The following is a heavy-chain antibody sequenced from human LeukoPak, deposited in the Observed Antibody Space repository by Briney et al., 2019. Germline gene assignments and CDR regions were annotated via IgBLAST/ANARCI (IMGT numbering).Heavy chain of an antibody. D-gene: IGHD2-2*03. J-gene: IGHJ4*02. V-gene: IGHV4-4*07. CDR1: GGSISSYY. CDR2: IDTSGST. CDR3: ARTGVLDYLYYFDY. Sequence: SETLSLTCTVSGGSISSYYWSWIRQPAGKGLGWIGRIDTSGSTNYNPSLKSRVTISVDTSKNQFSLKLSSVTAADTAVYYCARTGVLDYLYYFDYWGQGTLVTVSS.